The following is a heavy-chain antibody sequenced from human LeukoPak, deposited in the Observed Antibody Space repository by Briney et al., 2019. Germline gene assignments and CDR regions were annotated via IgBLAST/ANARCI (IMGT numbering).Heavy chain of an antibody. J-gene: IGHJ4*02. Sequence: PSETLSLTCTVSGDSISSGDYYWSWIRQPPGKGLEWIGYVHYSGSTYYNPSLKSRFTISIDASKNQFSLDLSSVTAADTAAYYCARDHKYCTSTGCLSFDYWGQGSLVTVSS. CDR2: VHYSGST. CDR1: GDSISSGDYY. CDR3: ARDHKYCTSTGCLSFDY. D-gene: IGHD2-2*01. V-gene: IGHV4-30-4*08.